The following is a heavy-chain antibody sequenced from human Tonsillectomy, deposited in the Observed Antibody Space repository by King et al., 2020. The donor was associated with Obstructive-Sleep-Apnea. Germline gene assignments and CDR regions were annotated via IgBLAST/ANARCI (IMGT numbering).Heavy chain of an antibody. J-gene: IGHJ6*02. CDR2: IKQDGSEK. Sequence: VQLVESGGGLVQPGGSLRLSCAASGFTFSSYWMSWVRQAPGKGLEWVANIKQDGSEKYYVDSVKGRFTISRDNAKNSLYLQMKSLRAEDTAVYYCARADTIAAAGIQSYYYYYGMDVWGQGTTVTVSS. D-gene: IGHD6-13*01. CDR1: GFTFSSYW. V-gene: IGHV3-7*03. CDR3: ARADTIAAAGIQSYYYYYGMDV.